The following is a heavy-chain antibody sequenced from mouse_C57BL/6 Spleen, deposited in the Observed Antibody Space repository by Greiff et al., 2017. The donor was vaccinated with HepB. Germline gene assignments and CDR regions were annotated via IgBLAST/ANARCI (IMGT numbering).Heavy chain of an antibody. J-gene: IGHJ4*01. CDR2: INPNYGTT. V-gene: IGHV1-39*01. CDR3: ARFSTVVEDAMDY. Sequence: VQLQQSGPELVKPGASVKISCKASGYSFTDYNMNWVKQSPGKSLEWIGVINPNYGTTSYNQKFKGKATLTVDESSSTAYMQLNSLTSEDSAVYYCARFSTVVEDAMDYWGQGTSVTVSS. CDR1: GYSFTDYN. D-gene: IGHD1-1*01.